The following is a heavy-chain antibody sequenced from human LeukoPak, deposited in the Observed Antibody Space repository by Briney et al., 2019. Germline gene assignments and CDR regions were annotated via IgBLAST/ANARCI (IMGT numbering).Heavy chain of an antibody. D-gene: IGHD2-15*01. J-gene: IGHJ4*02. CDR3: ARKYCSGGVCSDFDF. CDR1: GFALKSYS. Sequence: PGGSLRLSCAGSGFALKSYSLTWVRQAPGKGLEWISYISYNRRSIYYADSVKGRFTISKDDAKKLLFLQMDSLRAEDTAVYYCARKYCSGGVCSDFDFWGQGTLVTVSS. V-gene: IGHV3-48*04. CDR2: ISYNRRSI.